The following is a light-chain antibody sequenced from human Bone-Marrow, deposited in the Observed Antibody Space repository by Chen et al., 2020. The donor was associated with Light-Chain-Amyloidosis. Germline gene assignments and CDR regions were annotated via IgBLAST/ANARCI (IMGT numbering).Light chain of an antibody. J-gene: IGLJ3*02. CDR2: DDS. Sequence: SYVLTQPSSVSVAPGQTATIACGGNNIGSPSVHWYQQTPCQAPLLVVYDDSDRPSGIPERLSGSNSGNTATLTISRVEAGDEADYYCQVWDRSSDRPVFGGGTKLTVL. CDR3: QVWDRSSDRPV. CDR1: NIGSPS. V-gene: IGLV3-21*02.